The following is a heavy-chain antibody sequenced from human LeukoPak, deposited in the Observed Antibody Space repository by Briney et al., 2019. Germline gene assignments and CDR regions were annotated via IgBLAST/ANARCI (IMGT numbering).Heavy chain of an antibody. Sequence: GGSLRLSCAASGFTLSSYAMSWVRQAPGKGLEWVSGSSGSGGSTYYADSVKGRFTISRDNSKNTLYLQMNSLRAEDTAVYYCAKSPSEFLEWFYPWGQGTLVTVSS. V-gene: IGHV3-23*01. CDR3: AKSPSEFLEWFYP. CDR1: GFTLSSYA. D-gene: IGHD3-3*01. J-gene: IGHJ5*02. CDR2: SSGSGGST.